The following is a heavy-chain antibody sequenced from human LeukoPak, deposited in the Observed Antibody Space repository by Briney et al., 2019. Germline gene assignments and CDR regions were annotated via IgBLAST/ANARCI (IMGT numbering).Heavy chain of an antibody. V-gene: IGHV1-2*02. J-gene: IGHJ5*02. CDR3: ARDRTASNWFDP. CDR1: GYTFTGYY. Sequence: ASVKVSCKASGYTFTGYYMHWVRQAPGQGLEWMGGINPNSGGTNYAQKFQGRVTMTRDTSISTDYMELSRLRSDDTAVYYCARDRTASNWFDPWGQGTLVTVSS. CDR2: INPNSGGT.